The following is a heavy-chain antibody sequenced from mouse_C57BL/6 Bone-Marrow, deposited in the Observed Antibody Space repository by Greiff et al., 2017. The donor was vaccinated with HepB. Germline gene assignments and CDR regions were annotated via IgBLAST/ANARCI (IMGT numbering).Heavy chain of an antibody. CDR3: ARERVCCTWYFGG. CDR2: IHPSSGST. Sequence: LQQPGAELVKPGASVKLSCKASRYTFTRYWMHCVKQRPGHGLEWIGMIHPSSGSTNYNERFKSKATLTVDTSSSTAYMQLSSLTSEDSAVYYCARERVCCTWYFGGWGTGITVT. CDR1: RYTFTRYW. J-gene: IGHJ1*03. V-gene: IGHV1-64*01. D-gene: IGHD2-14*01.